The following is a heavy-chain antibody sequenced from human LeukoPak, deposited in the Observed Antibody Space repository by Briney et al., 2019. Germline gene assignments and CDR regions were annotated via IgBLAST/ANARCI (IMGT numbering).Heavy chain of an antibody. J-gene: IGHJ3*02. V-gene: IGHV3-23*01. CDR3: AKVVSDRKGRLVATNAFDI. CDR1: GFTFSSYA. D-gene: IGHD5-12*01. Sequence: PGGSLRLSCAASGFTFSSYAMSWVRQAPGKGLEWVSAISGSGGSTYYADSVKSRFTISRDNSKNTLYLQMNSLRAEDTAVYYCAKVVSDRKGRLVATNAFDIWGQGTMVTVSS. CDR2: ISGSGGST.